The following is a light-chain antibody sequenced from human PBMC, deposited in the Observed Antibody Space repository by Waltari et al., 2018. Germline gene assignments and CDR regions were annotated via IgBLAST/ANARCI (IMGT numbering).Light chain of an antibody. Sequence: QSVLTQPPSASGTPGQRVTISCSGRSSNIGRNTVNWYQQLPGTAPKLLIYSNNQRPSGVPDRFSGSKSGTSASLAISGLQSEDEADYYCAAWDDSLNGRGVFGGGTKLTVL. CDR2: SNN. J-gene: IGLJ3*02. CDR3: AAWDDSLNGRGV. CDR1: SSNIGRNT. V-gene: IGLV1-44*01.